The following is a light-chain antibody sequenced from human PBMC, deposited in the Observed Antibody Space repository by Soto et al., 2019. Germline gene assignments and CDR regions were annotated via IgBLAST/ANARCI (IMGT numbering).Light chain of an antibody. CDR3: QQYNNWHLIT. V-gene: IGKV3-15*01. Sequence: EIVMTQSLATLSVSPGDRATLSCRASQSVSSNLAWYQQKPGQAPRLLIYGASTRATGIPARFSGSGSGTELTLTTSSLQYEDFAVYYCQQYNNWHLITFGQGTRLEIK. CDR2: GAS. CDR1: QSVSSN. J-gene: IGKJ5*01.